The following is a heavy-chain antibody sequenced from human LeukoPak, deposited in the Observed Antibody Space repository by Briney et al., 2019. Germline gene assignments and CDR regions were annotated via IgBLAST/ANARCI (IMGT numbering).Heavy chain of an antibody. CDR1: GDSFRSRSYH. CDR3: ARLKARDAFDI. CDR2: IYHSGST. V-gene: IGHV4-39*01. Sequence: SETLSLTCTVSGDSFRSRSYHWGWIRQPPGKGLEWIGSIYHSGSTYYSPSLKSRVTISIDTSKNQFSLKLTSVTAADTAVYYCARLKARDAFDIWGQGTMVTVSS. J-gene: IGHJ3*02.